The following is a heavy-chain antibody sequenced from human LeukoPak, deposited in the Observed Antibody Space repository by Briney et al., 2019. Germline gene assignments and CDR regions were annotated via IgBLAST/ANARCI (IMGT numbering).Heavy chain of an antibody. CDR2: ISSSSSYI. CDR1: GFTFSSYS. Sequence: GGSLRLSCAASGFTFSSYSMNWVRQAPGKGLEWVSSISSSSSYIYYADSVKGRFTISRDNAKNSLYLQMNSLRAEDTAVYYCARDPAYTCGGDCSDAFDIWGQGTMVTVSS. J-gene: IGHJ3*02. CDR3: ARDPAYTCGGDCSDAFDI. D-gene: IGHD2-21*02. V-gene: IGHV3-21*01.